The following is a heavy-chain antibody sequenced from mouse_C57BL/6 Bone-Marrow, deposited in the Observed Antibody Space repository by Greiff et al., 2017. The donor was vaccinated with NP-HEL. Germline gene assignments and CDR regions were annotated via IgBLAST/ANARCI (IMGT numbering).Heavy chain of an antibody. CDR3: ARSHVPYFDY. Sequence: VQLKESGGGLVKPGGSLKLSCAASGFTFSDYGMHWVRQAPEKGLEWVAYISSGSSTIYYADTVKGRFTISRDNAKNTLFLQMTSLRSEDTAMYYCARSHVPYFDYWGQGTTLTVSS. CDR1: GFTFSDYG. J-gene: IGHJ2*01. V-gene: IGHV5-17*01. CDR2: ISSGSSTI.